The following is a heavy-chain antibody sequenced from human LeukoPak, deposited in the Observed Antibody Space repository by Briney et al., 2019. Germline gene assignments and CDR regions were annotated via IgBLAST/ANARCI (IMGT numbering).Heavy chain of an antibody. J-gene: IGHJ4*02. CDR3: AKKAFSTGWTYFDY. CDR2: IYENGGTT. V-gene: IGHV3-23*01. CDR1: GFTFRSHA. D-gene: IGHD6-19*01. Sequence: GGSLRLSCVGSGFTFRSHAMSWVRQAPEKGLEFVSGIYENGGTTYYADSVKGRFTISRDNSKNTLFLQMNSLRADDTAVYYCAKKAFSTGWTYFDYWGQGLLVTVSS.